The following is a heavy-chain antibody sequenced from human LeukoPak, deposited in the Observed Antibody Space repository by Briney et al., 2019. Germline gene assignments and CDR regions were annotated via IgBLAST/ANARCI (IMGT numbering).Heavy chain of an antibody. V-gene: IGHV4-39*01. J-gene: IGHJ4*02. Sequence: SETLSLTCTVSGGSISSSSYYWGWIRQPPGKGLEWLGSIYYSGSTYYNPSLKSRVTISVDTSKNPFSLKLSSVTAADTAVYYCARHCTNGVCYYFDYWGQGTLVTVSS. CDR3: ARHCTNGVCYYFDY. D-gene: IGHD2-8*01. CDR1: GGSISSSSYY. CDR2: IYYSGST.